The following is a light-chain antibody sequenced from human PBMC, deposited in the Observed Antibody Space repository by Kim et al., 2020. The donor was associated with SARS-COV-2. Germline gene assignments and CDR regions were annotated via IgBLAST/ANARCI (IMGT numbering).Light chain of an antibody. J-gene: IGKJ1*01. Sequence: ASVGDTVTITCWASQGISTSLAWYRQKPGKVPMLLIYGASTLRSGVPSRFRGSGSGTDFTLTISSLQPEDAATYYCQKYNSAPWTFGQGTKVDIK. CDR1: QGISTS. CDR2: GAS. CDR3: QKYNSAPWT. V-gene: IGKV1-27*01.